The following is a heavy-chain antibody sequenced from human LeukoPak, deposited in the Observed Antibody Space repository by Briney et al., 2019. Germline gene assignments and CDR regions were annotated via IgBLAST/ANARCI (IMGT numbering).Heavy chain of an antibody. D-gene: IGHD3-22*01. J-gene: IGHJ4*02. CDR3: ARWTYYYDSSGYSYWDFDH. V-gene: IGHV4-59*01. CDR2: IYYSGST. Sequence: KASETLSLTCTVSGGSISSYSWSWIRQPPGKGLEWIGYIYYSGSTNYNPSLKSRVTISVDTSKNQFSLRLSSVTAADTAVYYCARWTYYYDSSGYSYWDFDHWGQGTLVTVSS. CDR1: GGSISSYS.